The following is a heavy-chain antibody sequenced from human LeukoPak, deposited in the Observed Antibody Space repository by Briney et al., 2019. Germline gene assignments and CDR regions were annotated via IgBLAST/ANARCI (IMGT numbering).Heavy chain of an antibody. Sequence: GGSLRLSCAASRFTFSSYWMHWVRQAPGKGLVWVSRIKSDGSSTSYADSVKGRFTISRDNAKNTLYLQMNSLRAEDTAVYYCARSPYSGSSFDIWGRGTMVTVSS. CDR1: RFTFSSYW. D-gene: IGHD1-26*01. J-gene: IGHJ3*02. V-gene: IGHV3-74*01. CDR2: IKSDGSST. CDR3: ARSPYSGSSFDI.